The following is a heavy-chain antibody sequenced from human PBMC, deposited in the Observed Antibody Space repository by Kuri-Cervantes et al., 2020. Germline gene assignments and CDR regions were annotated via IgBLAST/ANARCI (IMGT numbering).Heavy chain of an antibody. V-gene: IGHV3-30-3*01. CDR3: ARVGIAAAGPYYFDY. CDR1: GFTFSSYA. CDR2: ISYDGSNK. D-gene: IGHD6-13*01. J-gene: IGHJ4*02. Sequence: GESLKISCAASGFTFSSYAMHWVRQAPGKGLEWVAVISYDGSNKYYADSVKGRFTISRDNSKNTLYLQMNSPRAEDTAVYYCARVGIAAAGPYYFDYWGQGTLVTVSS.